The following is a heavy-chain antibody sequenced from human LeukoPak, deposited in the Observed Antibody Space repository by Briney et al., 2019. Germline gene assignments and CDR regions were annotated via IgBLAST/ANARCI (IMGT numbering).Heavy chain of an antibody. CDR1: GFTFSNNA. Sequence: GGSLRLSCAASGFTFSNNAMTWVRQSPGKGLEWVSGISGIGGSTYYADSVKGRFTISRDKSKNTLYLQMNSLRVEDTAVYYCASATGIVGATDYWGQGTLVTVSS. D-gene: IGHD1-26*01. CDR2: ISGIGGST. J-gene: IGHJ4*02. CDR3: ASATGIVGATDY. V-gene: IGHV3-23*01.